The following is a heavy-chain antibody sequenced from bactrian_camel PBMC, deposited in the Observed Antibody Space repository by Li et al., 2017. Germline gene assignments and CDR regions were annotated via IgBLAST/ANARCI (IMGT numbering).Heavy chain of an antibody. CDR3: AARKVARGSHFSLGRAPALRRDEYNF. CDR2: IRRDGDE. D-gene: IGHD2*01. V-gene: IGHV3S67*01. CDR1: GFSYSNNY. J-gene: IGHJ4*01. Sequence: VQLVESGGGSVQAGGSLNVSCKFSGFSYSNNYLGWFRQAPGKEREGLAGIRRDGDEYYADSVKGRFTISQDNAKNIIYLQMNSLTPDDTAMYYCAARKVARGSHFSLGRAPALRRDEYNFWGQGTQVTVS.